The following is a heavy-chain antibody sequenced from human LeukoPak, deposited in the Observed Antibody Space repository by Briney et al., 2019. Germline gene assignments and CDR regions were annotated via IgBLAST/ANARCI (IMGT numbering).Heavy chain of an antibody. V-gene: IGHV4-59*08. J-gene: IGHJ6*02. Sequence: SSETLSLTCTVSGGSISSYYWSWIRQPPGKGLEWIGYIYYSGSTNYNPSLKSRVTISVDTSKNQFSLKLSSVTAADTAVYYCARLSSSSRYHYYGMDVWGQGTTVTVSS. CDR1: GGSISSYY. CDR2: IYYSGST. CDR3: ARLSSSSRYHYYGMDV. D-gene: IGHD6-6*01.